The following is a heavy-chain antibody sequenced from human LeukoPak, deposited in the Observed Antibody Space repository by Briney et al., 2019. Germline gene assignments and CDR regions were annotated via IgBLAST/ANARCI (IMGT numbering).Heavy chain of an antibody. CDR1: GVTFSSYA. J-gene: IGHJ4*02. CDR3: AKDDGDDGLSGY. Sequence: GGSLTLSCAASGVTFSSYAMSWVRQATGKGLEWVSAICGSGGSTYYADSVKGRFTISRDNSKNTLYLQMNSLRAEDTAVYYCAKDDGDDGLSGYWGQGTLVTVSS. CDR2: ICGSGGST. V-gene: IGHV3-23*01. D-gene: IGHD4-17*01.